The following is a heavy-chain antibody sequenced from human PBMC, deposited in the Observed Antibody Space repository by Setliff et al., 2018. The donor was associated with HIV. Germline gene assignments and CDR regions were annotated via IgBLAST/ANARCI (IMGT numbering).Heavy chain of an antibody. V-gene: IGHV4-39*07. CDR1: GGSISSNNYY. J-gene: IGHJ4*02. CDR2: IYYSGNA. Sequence: PSETLSLTCTVSGGSISSNNYYWGWIRQSPGKGLEWFGSIYYSGNAYYNPSLKSRLTISMDTSKNQFSLKLNSVTAADTAVYYCARDVLGLVISVYGFWGQGIPVTVSS. CDR3: ARDVLGLVISVYGF. D-gene: IGHD3-22*01.